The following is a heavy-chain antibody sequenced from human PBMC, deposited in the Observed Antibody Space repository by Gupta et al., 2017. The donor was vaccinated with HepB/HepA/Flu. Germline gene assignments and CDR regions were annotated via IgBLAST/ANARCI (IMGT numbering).Heavy chain of an antibody. CDR1: GFTFSSYA. CDR3: AKDYWDIVVVPAAHLDY. J-gene: IGHJ4*02. CDR2: ISGSGGST. D-gene: IGHD2-2*01. Sequence: EVQLLESGGGLVQPGGSLRLSCAASGFTFSSYAMSWVRQAPGKGLEWVSAISGSGGSTYYADSVKGRFTISRDNSKNTLYLQMNSLRAEDTAVYYYAKDYWDIVVVPAAHLDYWGQGTLVTVSS. V-gene: IGHV3-23*01.